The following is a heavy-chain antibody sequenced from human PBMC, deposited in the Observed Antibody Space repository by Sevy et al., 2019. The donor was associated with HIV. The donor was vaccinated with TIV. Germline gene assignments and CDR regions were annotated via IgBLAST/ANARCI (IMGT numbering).Heavy chain of an antibody. J-gene: IGHJ5*02. CDR2: INHSGST. D-gene: IGHD2-2*01. Sequence: TLSLTCAVHGGSFSGYYWNWIRQPPGKGLEWIGEINHSGSTNYNPSLKSRVTISVDTSKNQFSLKLSSVTAADTAVYYCARSPPIVVVPGAPSWFDPWGQGTLVTVSS. V-gene: IGHV4-34*01. CDR3: ARSPPIVVVPGAPSWFDP. CDR1: GGSFSGYY.